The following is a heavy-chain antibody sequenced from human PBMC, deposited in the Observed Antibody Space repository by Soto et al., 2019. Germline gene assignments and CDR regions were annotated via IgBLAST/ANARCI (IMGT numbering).Heavy chain of an antibody. CDR3: ARDHYVYDILTGYGYYYGMDV. Sequence: LSLTCAVSGCSISSGGYSWSWIRQPPGKGLEWIGYIYYSGSTYYNPSLKSRVTISVDTSKNQFSLKLSSVTAADTAVYYCARDHYVYDILTGYGYYYGMDVWGQGTTVTVSS. CDR1: GCSISSGGYS. CDR2: IYYSGST. J-gene: IGHJ6*02. D-gene: IGHD3-9*01. V-gene: IGHV4-30-2*05.